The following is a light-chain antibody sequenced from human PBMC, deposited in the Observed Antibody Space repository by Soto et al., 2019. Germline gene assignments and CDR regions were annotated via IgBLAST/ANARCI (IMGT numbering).Light chain of an antibody. Sequence: EIVMTQSPVTLSVSPGERATLSCRASQGIKNYLAWFQQKPGQAPRLLVYGASTRATTIPARFSGSGSGTEFTLTISSLEPEDFAVYYCQQRSNWPITFGQGTRLEIK. CDR2: GAS. CDR1: QGIKNY. J-gene: IGKJ5*01. V-gene: IGKV3-15*01. CDR3: QQRSNWPIT.